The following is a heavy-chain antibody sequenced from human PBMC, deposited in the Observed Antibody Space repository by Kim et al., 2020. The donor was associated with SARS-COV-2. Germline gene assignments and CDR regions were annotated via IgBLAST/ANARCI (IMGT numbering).Heavy chain of an antibody. D-gene: IGHD6-6*01. J-gene: IGHJ4*02. CDR3: ARGPGIAARPAYFDY. Sequence: PSIKSRVTISVDTSKNQFSLKLSSVTAADTAVYYCARGPGIAARPAYFDYWGQGTLVTVSS. V-gene: IGHV4-39*01.